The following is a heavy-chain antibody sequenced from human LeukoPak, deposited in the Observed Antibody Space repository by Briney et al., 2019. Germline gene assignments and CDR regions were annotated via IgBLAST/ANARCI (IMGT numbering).Heavy chain of an antibody. CDR2: IYHSGST. J-gene: IGHJ3*02. V-gene: IGHV4-38-2*02. CDR1: GYSISSGYY. Sequence: PSETLSLTCTVSGYSISSGYYWGWIRQPPGKGLEWIGSIYHSGSTYYNPSLKSRVTISVDTSKNQFSLKLNSVTAADTAVYYCARDQSITFGGAGDAFDIWGQGTMVTVSS. D-gene: IGHD3-16*01. CDR3: ARDQSITFGGAGDAFDI.